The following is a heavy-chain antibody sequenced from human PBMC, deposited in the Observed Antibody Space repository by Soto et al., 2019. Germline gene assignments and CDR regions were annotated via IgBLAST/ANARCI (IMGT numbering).Heavy chain of an antibody. CDR2: MNPNSGNT. CDR3: ARERITMVGGAPFY. CDR1: GYTFTSYD. Sequence: ASVKVSCKASGYTFTSYDINWVRQATGQGLEWMGWMNPNSGNTGYAQKFQGRVTMTRNTSISTAYMELSSLRFEDTAIYYCARERITMVGGAPFYWGQGTLVTVSS. D-gene: IGHD3-10*01. V-gene: IGHV1-8*01. J-gene: IGHJ4*02.